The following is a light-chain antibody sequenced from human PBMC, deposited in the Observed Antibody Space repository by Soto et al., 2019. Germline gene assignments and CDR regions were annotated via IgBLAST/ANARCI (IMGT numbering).Light chain of an antibody. CDR3: SSYTTSNTPQLV. CDR1: SSDVGGYNY. CDR2: DVS. V-gene: IGLV2-14*03. J-gene: IGLJ1*01. Sequence: ALARPASGSGSPGQSINISCTGTSSDVGGYNYVSWYQHHPGKAPKLIIYDVSNRPSGVSNPFSGSKSGNTASLTISGLQPEEEADYYCSSYTTSNTPQLVFGTGTKVTVL.